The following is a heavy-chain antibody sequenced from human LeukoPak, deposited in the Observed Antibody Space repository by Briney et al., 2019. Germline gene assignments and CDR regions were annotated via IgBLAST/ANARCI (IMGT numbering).Heavy chain of an antibody. CDR3: ARDRDYSFGY. V-gene: IGHV3-48*01. J-gene: IGHJ4*02. Sequence: GGSLRLSCAVSGFTFSSYTMNWIRQVPGKGLEWVSYIGGSGSPIYYADSVKGRFTISRDNAKNSLYLQMNSLRAEDTAVYYCARDRDYSFGYWGQGTLVTVSS. CDR1: GFTFSSYT. D-gene: IGHD4-11*01. CDR2: IGGSGSPI.